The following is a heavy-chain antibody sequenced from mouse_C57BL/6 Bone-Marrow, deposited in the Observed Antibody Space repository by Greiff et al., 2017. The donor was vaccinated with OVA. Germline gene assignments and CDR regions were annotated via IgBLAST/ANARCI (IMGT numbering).Heavy chain of an antibody. V-gene: IGHV14-3*01. CDR3: ARYTTVVALDFDV. CDR1: GFNIKNTY. D-gene: IGHD1-1*01. J-gene: IGHJ1*03. CDR2: IDPANGNT. Sequence: VQLQQPGAELVKPGASVKVSCTASGFNIKNTYMHWVKQRPEQGLEWIGRIDPANGNTKYAPKFQGKATITADTSSNTAYLQLSSLTSEDTAIYYCARYTTVVALDFDVWGTGTTVTVSS.